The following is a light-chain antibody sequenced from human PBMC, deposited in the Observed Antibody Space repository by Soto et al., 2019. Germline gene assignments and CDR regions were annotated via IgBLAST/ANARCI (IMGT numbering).Light chain of an antibody. J-gene: IGKJ1*01. CDR1: QTISSW. CDR3: QHYNSYSDA. Sequence: DIQMTQTPSTLSGSVGDRVTITCRARQTISSWLAWYQQKPGKAPKLLIYKAYTLKSGVPSRFSGSGSGTEFSLTISILQPDDFATYYGQHYNSYSDAFGQGTKVEL. V-gene: IGKV1-5*03. CDR2: KAY.